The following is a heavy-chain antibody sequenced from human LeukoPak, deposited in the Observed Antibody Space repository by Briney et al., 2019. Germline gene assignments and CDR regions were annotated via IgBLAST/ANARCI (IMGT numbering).Heavy chain of an antibody. Sequence: GASVKVSCKASGYTFTGYYMHWVRQAPGQGLEWMGWINPNSGGTNYAQKFQGRVTMTRDTSISTAYMERSRLRSDDTAVYYCARDSGERGSGSYLIAYWGQGTLVTVSS. J-gene: IGHJ4*02. CDR3: ARDSGERGSGSYLIAY. CDR2: INPNSGGT. V-gene: IGHV1-2*02. D-gene: IGHD3-10*01. CDR1: GYTFTGYY.